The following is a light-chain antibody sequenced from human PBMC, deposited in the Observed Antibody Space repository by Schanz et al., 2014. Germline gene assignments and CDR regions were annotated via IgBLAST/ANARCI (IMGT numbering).Light chain of an antibody. Sequence: QSALTQPPSASGSPGQSVTISCTGSSSDVGGYNYVSWYRQEPGKAPKLMIYDVSHRPSGVSNRFSGSKSGNTASLTVSGLQAEDEADYYCCSYAGSNNVVFGGGTKLTVL. CDR1: SSDVGGYNY. CDR2: DVS. CDR3: CSYAGSNNVV. V-gene: IGLV2-8*01. J-gene: IGLJ3*02.